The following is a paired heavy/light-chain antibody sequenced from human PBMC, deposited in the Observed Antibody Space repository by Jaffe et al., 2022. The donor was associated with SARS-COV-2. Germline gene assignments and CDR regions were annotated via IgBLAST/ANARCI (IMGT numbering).Heavy chain of an antibody. J-gene: IGHJ4*02. V-gene: IGHV3-7*01. CDR1: GFRLVSNW. CDR2: IKQDGSEK. Sequence: EVQLVESGGGLVQPGGSLRLSCAASGFRLVSNWMSWVRQAPGKGLEWVANIKQDGSEKNYVDSVKGRFTISRENAGNSLYLQMNSLRAEDTAVYFCARDSGWFCDSGTCSTQYFDYWGQGTLVTVSS. CDR3: ARDSGWFCDSGTCSTQYFDY. D-gene: IGHD5-12*01.
Light chain of an antibody. J-gene: IGKJ2*01. Sequence: DIQMTQSPSALSASVGDRVTITCRASQSISNWLAWYQKKPGKAPKLLIYKASSLKSGVPARFSGSGSGTEFTLTISSLQPDDFATYYCQHFKGYTFGQGTKLEIK. CDR3: QHFKGYT. V-gene: IGKV1-5*03. CDR1: QSISNW. CDR2: KAS.